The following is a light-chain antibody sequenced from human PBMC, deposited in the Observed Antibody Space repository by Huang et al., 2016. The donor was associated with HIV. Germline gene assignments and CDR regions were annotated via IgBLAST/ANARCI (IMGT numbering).Light chain of an antibody. CDR2: DAS. CDR3: QQYNSYPYT. CDR1: QSSSNW. V-gene: IGKV1-5*01. J-gene: IGKJ2*01. Sequence: DIQMTQSPSTLSASVGDRVTITCRASQSSSNWLAWYQQKPGKAPKRLIFDASSLESGIPSSFSSSGSGTEFSLTISSLQPDNFATYYCQQYNSYPYTFGQGTKLEIK.